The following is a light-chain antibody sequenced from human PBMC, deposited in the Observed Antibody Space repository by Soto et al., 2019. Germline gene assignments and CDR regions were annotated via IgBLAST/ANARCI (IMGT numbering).Light chain of an antibody. V-gene: IGKV4-1*01. CDR1: QSILYTSNNKSY. J-gene: IGKJ1*01. CDR3: QQYYTTPRT. Sequence: DIVMTQSPDSLAVSLGERATINCKSRQSILYTSNNKSYLAWYQQKPGQPPKLLIYWASTRESGVPDRFSGSGSGTDFTLTISSLLAEDVAVYYCQQYYTTPRTFGQGTKVEI. CDR2: WAS.